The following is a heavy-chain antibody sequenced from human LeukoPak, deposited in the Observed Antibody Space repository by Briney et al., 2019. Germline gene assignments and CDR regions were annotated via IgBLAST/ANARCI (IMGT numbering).Heavy chain of an antibody. J-gene: IGHJ4*02. CDR3: ARVVELRYYYGSGSYYELGY. D-gene: IGHD3-10*01. CDR1: GFSFSNYW. V-gene: IGHV3-74*01. Sequence: GGSLRLSCAASGFSFSNYWMHWVRQAPGKGLVWVSRINSDGSSTTYADSVKGRFTIPRDNAKNTLYLQMNSLRAEDTAVYYCARVVELRYYYGSGSYYELGYWGQGTLVTVSS. CDR2: INSDGSST.